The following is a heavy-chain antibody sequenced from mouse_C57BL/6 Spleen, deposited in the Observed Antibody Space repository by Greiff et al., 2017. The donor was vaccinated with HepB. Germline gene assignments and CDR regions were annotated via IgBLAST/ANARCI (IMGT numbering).Heavy chain of an antibody. CDR2: IDPSDSET. J-gene: IGHJ4*01. D-gene: IGHD2-1*01. CDR3: AYIYYGNYDYAMDY. Sequence: QVQLKQPGAELVRPGSSVKLSCKASGYTFTSYWMHWVKQRPIQGLEWIGNIDPSDSETHYNQKFKDKATLTVDKSSSTAYMQLSSLTSEDSAVYYCAYIYYGNYDYAMDYWGQGTSVTVSS. V-gene: IGHV1-52*01. CDR1: GYTFTSYW.